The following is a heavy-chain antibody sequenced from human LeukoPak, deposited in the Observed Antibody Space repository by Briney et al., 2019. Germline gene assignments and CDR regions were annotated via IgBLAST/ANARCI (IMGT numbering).Heavy chain of an antibody. V-gene: IGHV4-38-2*02. J-gene: IGHJ3*01. CDR2: IYHSGST. CDR3: ARVGDALDV. CDR1: GYSISSGYY. Sequence: SETLSLTCTVSGYSISSGYYWGWIRQPPGKGLEWIGSIYHSGSTYYNPSLKSRVTISIDTSKNQFSLKVIFVTAADTAVYYCARVGDALDVWGQGTMVTVSS.